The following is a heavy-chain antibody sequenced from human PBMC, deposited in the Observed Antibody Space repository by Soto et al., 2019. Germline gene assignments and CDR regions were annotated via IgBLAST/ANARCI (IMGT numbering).Heavy chain of an antibody. V-gene: IGHV1-3*05. D-gene: IGHD6-19*01. J-gene: IGHJ4*02. CDR2: INAGNGNT. CDR1: GYTFTGYA. Sequence: QVQLVQSGAEEKKPGASVKVSCKASGYTFTGYAMHWVRQAPGQRLEWMGWINAGNGNTKYSQKFQGRVTISRDTSASTAYMELSSLGSEDTAVYYCARAVAVPADFDYWGQGTQVTVSS. CDR3: ARAVAVPADFDY.